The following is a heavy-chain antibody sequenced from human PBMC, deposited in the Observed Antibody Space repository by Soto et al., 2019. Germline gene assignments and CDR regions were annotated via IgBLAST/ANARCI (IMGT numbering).Heavy chain of an antibody. D-gene: IGHD7-27*01. CDR2: INPSGGST. CDR1: GYTFTSYY. V-gene: IGHV1-46*01. Sequence: GASVKVSCKASGYTFTSYYMHWVRQAPGQGLEWMGIINPSGGSTSYAQKFQGRVTMTRDTSTSTVYMELSSLRSEDTAVYYCARYPSRGDGPVGGMDVWGQGTTVTSP. CDR3: ARYPSRGDGPVGGMDV. J-gene: IGHJ6*02.